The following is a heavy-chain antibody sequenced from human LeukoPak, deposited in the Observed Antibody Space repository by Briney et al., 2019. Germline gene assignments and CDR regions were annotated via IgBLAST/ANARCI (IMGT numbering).Heavy chain of an antibody. Sequence: GGSLRLSCAASGFTFSSYWMHWVRQAPGKGLEWVGRIKSKTDGGTTDYAAPVKGRFTISRDDSKNTLYLQMNSLKTEDTAVYYCTTDSDTSYYYYYMDVWGKGTTVTVSS. CDR1: GFTFSSYW. CDR3: TTDSDTSYYYYYMDV. D-gene: IGHD2/OR15-2a*01. V-gene: IGHV3-15*01. J-gene: IGHJ6*03. CDR2: IKSKTDGGTT.